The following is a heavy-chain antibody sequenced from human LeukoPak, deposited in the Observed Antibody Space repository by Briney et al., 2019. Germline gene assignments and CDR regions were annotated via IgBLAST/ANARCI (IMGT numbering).Heavy chain of an antibody. CDR2: MYSSGST. V-gene: IGHV4-39*07. CDR3: ARTGHSSSKVFGY. CDR1: GGSISSSSYY. Sequence: SETLSLTCTVSGGSISSSSYYWGWIRQPPGKGLEWIGSMYSSGSTYYNPSLKSRVTISVDTSKNQFSLKLSSVTAADTAVYYCARTGHSSSKVFGYWGQGTLVTVSS. J-gene: IGHJ4*02. D-gene: IGHD6-6*01.